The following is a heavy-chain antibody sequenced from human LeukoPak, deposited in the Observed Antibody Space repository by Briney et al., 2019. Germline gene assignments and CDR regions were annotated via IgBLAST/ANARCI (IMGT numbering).Heavy chain of an antibody. J-gene: IGHJ5*02. D-gene: IGHD3-22*01. CDR2: MSSSGSTI. CDR1: GFTFSDYY. Sequence: PGGFLRLSCAASGFTFSDYYMSWIRQAPGKGLEWVSYMSSSGSTIYYADSVKGRFTISRDNAKNSLYLQMNSLRAEDTAVYYCASLYSSGYYFPNWFDPWGQGTLVTVSS. CDR3: ASLYSSGYYFPNWFDP. V-gene: IGHV3-11*01.